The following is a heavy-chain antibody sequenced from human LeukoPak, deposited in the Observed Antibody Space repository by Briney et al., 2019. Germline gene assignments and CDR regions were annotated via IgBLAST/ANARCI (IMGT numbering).Heavy chain of an antibody. V-gene: IGHV4-34*01. J-gene: IGHJ2*01. Sequence: PSETLSLTCAVYGGSFRGYYWSWIRHPPGKGLEWIGEIHYTGATNYKPSLKSRVTISGDPSKNQVSLRVSSVTAADTAVYYCARGVLGPYYFDLWGRGTLVTVSS. CDR1: GGSFRGYY. D-gene: IGHD7-27*01. CDR2: IHYTGAT. CDR3: ARGVLGPYYFDL.